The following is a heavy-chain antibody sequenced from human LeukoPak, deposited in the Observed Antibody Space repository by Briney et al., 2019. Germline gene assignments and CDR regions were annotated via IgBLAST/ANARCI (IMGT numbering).Heavy chain of an antibody. Sequence: PSETLSLTCTVSSDSIGSFHWSWVRQPPGKGLEWVGYIYYSGSTNYNPSLKSRVTISVDKSKNQFSLKLSSVTAADTAVYYCARVRGYSTTLDYWGQGTLVTVSS. V-gene: IGHV4-59*01. CDR1: SDSIGSFH. J-gene: IGHJ4*02. CDR2: IYYSGST. CDR3: ARVRGYSTTLDY. D-gene: IGHD5-18*01.